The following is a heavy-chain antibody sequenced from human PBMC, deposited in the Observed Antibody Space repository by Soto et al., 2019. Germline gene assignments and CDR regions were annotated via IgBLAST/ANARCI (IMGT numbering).Heavy chain of an antibody. J-gene: IGHJ4*02. CDR3: TRGGGFVAESHFADY. V-gene: IGHV3-49*03. Sequence: EVQLVESGGGLVQPGRSLRLSCTASGFTFGDYAMSWFRQAPGKGLEWVGFIRSKAYGGTTEYAASVKGRFTISRDESKSIAYLQMNSLKTEDTAVYYCTRGGGFVAESHFADYWGQGTLVTVSS. CDR1: GFTFGDYA. CDR2: IRSKAYGGTT. D-gene: IGHD3-3*02.